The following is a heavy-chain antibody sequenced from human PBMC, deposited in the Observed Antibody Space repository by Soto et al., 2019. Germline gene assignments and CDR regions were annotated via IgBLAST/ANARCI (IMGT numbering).Heavy chain of an antibody. CDR3: ANPGGFGMDV. CDR2: IFPSDSDT. CDR1: GYIFTNNW. V-gene: IGHV5-51*01. Sequence: PGESLKISCEASGYIFTNNWIGWVRQVPGKGLEWMGIIFPSDSDTRYMPSFEGRVTISADKSINTAYVQWSSLESSDTAIYYCANPGGFGMDVWGQGTSVTVSS. J-gene: IGHJ6*02. D-gene: IGHD1-26*01.